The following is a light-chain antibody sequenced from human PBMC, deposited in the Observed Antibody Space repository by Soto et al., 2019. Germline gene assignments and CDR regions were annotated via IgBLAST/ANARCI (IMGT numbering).Light chain of an antibody. CDR3: GTWDSSLSDYV. CDR2: ENN. Sequence: VLTQPPSVSAAPGQKVTISCSGSSSNIGNNYVSWYQQLPGTAPKLLIYENNKRPSGIPDRFSGSKSATSATLGITGLQTGDDADYYCGTWDSSLSDYVLGTGTKVTVL. J-gene: IGLJ1*01. V-gene: IGLV1-51*02. CDR1: SSNIGNNY.